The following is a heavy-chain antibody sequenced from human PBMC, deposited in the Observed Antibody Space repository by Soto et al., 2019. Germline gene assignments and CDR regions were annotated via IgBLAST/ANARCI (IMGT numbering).Heavy chain of an antibody. Sequence: PSETLSLTCTVSGGSISSYYWSWIRQPPGKGLEWIGYIYYSGITNYNPSLKSRVTISVDMSKNQFSLKLSSVTAADTAVYYCATSSTSGWGRGFDPWGQGTLVTVSS. CDR2: IYYSGIT. D-gene: IGHD6-19*01. CDR3: ATSSTSGWGRGFDP. V-gene: IGHV4-59*01. CDR1: GGSISSYY. J-gene: IGHJ5*02.